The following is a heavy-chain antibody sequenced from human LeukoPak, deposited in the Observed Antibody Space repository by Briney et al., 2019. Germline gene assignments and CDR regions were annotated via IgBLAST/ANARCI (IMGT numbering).Heavy chain of an antibody. CDR1: GGSISSYY. CDR3: ARGIYRDGYNSY. CDR2: IYYSGST. J-gene: IGHJ4*02. Sequence: KTSETLSLTCTVSGGSISSYYWSWIRQPPGKGLEWIGYIYYSGSTNYNPSLKSRVTISVDTSKNQFSLKLSSVTAADTAVYYCARGIYRDGYNSYWGQGTLVTVSS. V-gene: IGHV4-59*01. D-gene: IGHD5-24*01.